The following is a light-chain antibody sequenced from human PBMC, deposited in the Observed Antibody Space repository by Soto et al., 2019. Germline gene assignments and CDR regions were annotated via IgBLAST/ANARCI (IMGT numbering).Light chain of an antibody. V-gene: IGKV3-20*01. CDR2: GAS. Sequence: EIVLTQSPGTLSLSPGERATLSCRASQSVSSSYLAWYQQKPGQAPRLLIYGASSRATGIPDRFSGSGSGTDFTLTIRRLEPEEFAVYYCQQDGSSRTFGQGTKVDIK. CDR1: QSVSSSY. J-gene: IGKJ1*01. CDR3: QQDGSSRT.